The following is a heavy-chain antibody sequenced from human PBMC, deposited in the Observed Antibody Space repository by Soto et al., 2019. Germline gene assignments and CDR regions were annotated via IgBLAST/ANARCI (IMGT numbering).Heavy chain of an antibody. CDR2: FDHRGPT. V-gene: IGHV4-34*01. Sequence: QVQLQQWGAGLLKPSETLSLTSPVYGGSSRDYCWSWFRQPPGKGLQWFGEFDHRGPTFFNPSLKSRVTISIDTSKNQFSLNLRSVTAADTAMYYCARGRDAAMVAKGNWFDPWGQGTLVTVSS. CDR3: ARGRDAAMVAKGNWFDP. J-gene: IGHJ5*02. D-gene: IGHD5-18*01. CDR1: GGSSRDYC.